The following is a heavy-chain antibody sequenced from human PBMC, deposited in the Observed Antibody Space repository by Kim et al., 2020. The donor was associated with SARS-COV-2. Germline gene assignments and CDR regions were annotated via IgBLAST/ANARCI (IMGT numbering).Heavy chain of an antibody. V-gene: IGHV3-30*02. D-gene: IGHD6-13*01. J-gene: IGHJ4*02. CDR3: AKDRKQQLVCVVGASLDY. Sequence: GRFTISRDNSKNTLYQQMNSLRAEDTAVYYCAKDRKQQLVCVVGASLDYWGQGTLVTVSS.